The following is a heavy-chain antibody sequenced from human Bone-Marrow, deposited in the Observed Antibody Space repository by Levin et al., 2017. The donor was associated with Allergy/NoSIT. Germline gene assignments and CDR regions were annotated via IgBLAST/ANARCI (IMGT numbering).Heavy chain of an antibody. V-gene: IGHV1-69*06. CDR1: GGTFSSYA. CDR3: ARDPSVVVVAATPVRWFDP. CDR2: IIPIFGTA. Sequence: SVKVSCKASGGTFSSYAISWVRQAPGQGLEWMGGIIPIFGTANYAQKFQGRVTITADKSTSTAYMELSSLRSEDTAVYYCARDPSVVVVAATPVRWFDPWGQGTLVTVSS. D-gene: IGHD2-15*01. J-gene: IGHJ5*02.